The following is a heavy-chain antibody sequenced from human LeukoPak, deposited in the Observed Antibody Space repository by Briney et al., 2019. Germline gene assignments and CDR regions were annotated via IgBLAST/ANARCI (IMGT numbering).Heavy chain of an antibody. CDR1: GFSFSSYA. CDR3: AKHYGSGTYYSYFTY. D-gene: IGHD3-10*01. Sequence: GGSLRLSCEASGFSFSSYALSWVRQAPGRGLEWVSAISGSGGNTYYADFVKGRFTISRDNSQNTLFLQMSSLRADDTATYYCAKHYGSGTYYSYFTYCGRGTLVSVSS. CDR2: ISGSGGNT. J-gene: IGHJ4*02. V-gene: IGHV3-23*01.